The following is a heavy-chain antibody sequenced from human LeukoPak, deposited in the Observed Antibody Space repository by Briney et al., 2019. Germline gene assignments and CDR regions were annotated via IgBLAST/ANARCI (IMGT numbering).Heavy chain of an antibody. CDR3: ATGRQVSYDILS. V-gene: IGHV1-2*02. Sequence: ASVKVSCKASGYTFTGYYMHWVRQAPGQGLEWMGWINPNSGGINYAQKFQGRVTMTRDTSISTAYMELSRLRSEDTAVYYCATGRQVSYDILSWGQGTLVTVSS. J-gene: IGHJ5*02. D-gene: IGHD3-9*01. CDR2: INPNSGGI. CDR1: GYTFTGYY.